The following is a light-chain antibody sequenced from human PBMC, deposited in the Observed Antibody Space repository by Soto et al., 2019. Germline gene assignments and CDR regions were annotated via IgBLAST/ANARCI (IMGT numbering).Light chain of an antibody. CDR1: QSVSSGY. Sequence: EIVLTQSPGTLSLSPGERATLSCRASQSVSSGYLAWYQQKPGQAPRLLIYGASSRATGIPDRSSGSGSGTDFTLTISGLEPEDFAVCYCQQYVTSPLTFGGGTKVDIK. CDR2: GAS. V-gene: IGKV3-20*01. CDR3: QQYVTSPLT. J-gene: IGKJ4*01.